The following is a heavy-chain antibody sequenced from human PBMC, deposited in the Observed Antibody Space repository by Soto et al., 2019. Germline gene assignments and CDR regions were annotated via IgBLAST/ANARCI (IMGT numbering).Heavy chain of an antibody. CDR1: GYTFTSYA. Sequence: VASVKVSCKASGYTFTSYAMHWVRQAPGQRLEWMGWINAGNGNTKYSQKLQGRVTITRDTSASTAYMELSSLRSEDTAVYYCARGVAGPLHWFDPWGQGTLVTVSS. CDR2: INAGNGNT. V-gene: IGHV1-3*01. CDR3: ARGVAGPLHWFDP. D-gene: IGHD6-19*01. J-gene: IGHJ5*02.